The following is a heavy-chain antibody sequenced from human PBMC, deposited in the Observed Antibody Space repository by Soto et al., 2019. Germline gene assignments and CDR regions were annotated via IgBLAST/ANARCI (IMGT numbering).Heavy chain of an antibody. J-gene: IGHJ6*02. CDR1: GGTFSSYA. CDR3: ARSQGSSTSLEIYYYYYYGMDV. D-gene: IGHD2-2*01. V-gene: IGHV1-69*01. Sequence: QVQLVQSGAEVKKPGSSVMVSCKASGGTFSSYALSWVRQAPGQGLEWMGGIIPISETTNYAQKFQGRVTITADESKSTAYMELSSLRSEDTAVYYCARSQGSSTSLEIYYYYYYGMDVWGQGTTVTVSS. CDR2: IIPISETT.